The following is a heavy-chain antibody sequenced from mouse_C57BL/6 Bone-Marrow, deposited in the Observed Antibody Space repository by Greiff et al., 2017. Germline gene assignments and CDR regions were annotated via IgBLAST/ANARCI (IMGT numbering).Heavy chain of an antibody. CDR3: TRNYDDAY. CDR2: IDPENGDT. Sequence: VQLQQSGAELVRPGASVKLSCTASGFNIKDDYMHWVKQRPEQGLEWIGWIDPENGDTEYASKFQGKATITTETSSNTAYLQLSSLTSEDTAVYYCTRNYDDAYGGQGTLVTVSA. J-gene: IGHJ3*01. D-gene: IGHD2-13*01. V-gene: IGHV14-4*01. CDR1: GFNIKDDY.